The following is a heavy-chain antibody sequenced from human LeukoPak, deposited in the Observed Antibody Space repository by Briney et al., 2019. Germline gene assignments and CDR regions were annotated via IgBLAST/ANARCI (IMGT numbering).Heavy chain of an antibody. CDR2: IYYGGST. CDR3: ARLSRGFWSGLHVF. V-gene: IGHV4-39*07. CDR1: GDSISSSSDF. Sequence: PSETLSLTCPVSGDSISSSSDFWGWIRQPPGKGLEWIGSIYYGGSTNYNPSIKHRVTISVDTSENQLSLKVRSETTADTAVYYCARLSRGFWSGLHVFWGQGTLVTVSS. J-gene: IGHJ4*02. D-gene: IGHD3-3*01.